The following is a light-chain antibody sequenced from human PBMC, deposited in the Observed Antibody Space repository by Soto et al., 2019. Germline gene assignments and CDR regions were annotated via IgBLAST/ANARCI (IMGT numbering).Light chain of an antibody. Sequence: EIVFTQSPATLSLSPGERATLSCRASQGVSSYLAWYQQKPGQAPRLLIYGASSRETGIPDRVSGSGSGTEFTLTISRLEPEDFAVDYCQHYDSSPITFGQGTRLEIK. CDR3: QHYDSSPIT. CDR1: QGVSSY. V-gene: IGKV3-20*01. J-gene: IGKJ5*01. CDR2: GAS.